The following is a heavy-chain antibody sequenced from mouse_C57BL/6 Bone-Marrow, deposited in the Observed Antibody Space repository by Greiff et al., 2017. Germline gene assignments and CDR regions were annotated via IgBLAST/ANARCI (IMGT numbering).Heavy chain of an antibody. V-gene: IGHV1-9*01. Sequence: QVQLQQSGAELMKPGASVKLSCTATGYTFTGYWIEWVKQRPGHGLEWIGEILPGSGSTNYNGKFKGKATFTADTSSNTAYMQLSSLTTGDSAIYYCARAFAYWGQGTLVTVSA. CDR2: ILPGSGST. J-gene: IGHJ3*01. CDR1: GYTFTGYW. CDR3: ARAFAY.